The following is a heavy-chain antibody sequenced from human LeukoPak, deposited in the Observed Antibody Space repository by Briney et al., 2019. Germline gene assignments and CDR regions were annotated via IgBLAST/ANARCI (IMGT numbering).Heavy chain of an antibody. D-gene: IGHD2-15*01. CDR2: ISWDGGST. V-gene: IGHV3-43*01. CDR3: AGSCSGGSCLGNDAFDI. J-gene: IGHJ3*02. CDR1: GFTFDDYT. Sequence: GGSLRLSCAASGFTFDDYTMHWVRHAPGKGLEWVSLISWDGGSTYYADSVRGRFTISRDNSKNSLYLQMNSLRTEDTALYYCAGSCSGGSCLGNDAFDIWGQGTMVTVSS.